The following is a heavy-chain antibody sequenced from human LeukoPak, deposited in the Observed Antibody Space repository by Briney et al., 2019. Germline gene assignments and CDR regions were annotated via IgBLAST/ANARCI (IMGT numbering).Heavy chain of an antibody. Sequence: GGSLRLSCAASGFTVSSNYMSWVRQAPGKGLEWVSVIYSGGSTYYADSVKGRFTISRDNSKNTLYLQMNSLRAEDTAVYYCARDRGTMVRATSRDYYYGMDVWGQGTTVTVSS. D-gene: IGHD3-10*01. CDR2: IYSGGST. CDR1: GFTVSSNY. V-gene: IGHV3-53*01. CDR3: ARDRGTMVRATSRDYYYGMDV. J-gene: IGHJ6*02.